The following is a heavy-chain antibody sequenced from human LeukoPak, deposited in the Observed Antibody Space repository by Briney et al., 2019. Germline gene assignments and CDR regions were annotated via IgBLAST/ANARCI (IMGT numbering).Heavy chain of an antibody. J-gene: IGHJ4*02. D-gene: IGHD6-13*01. CDR2: ISDDGAIK. CDR3: AESIAANGTVY. V-gene: IGHV3-30-3*01. CDR1: GLTFSRFA. Sequence: PGRSLRLSCEASGLTFSRFAIHWVRQAPGKGLEWVAVISDDGAIKFYADSVKGRFTISRDNSKNTLFLQMSRLRAEDTGVYYCAESIAANGTVYWGQGTQVTVSS.